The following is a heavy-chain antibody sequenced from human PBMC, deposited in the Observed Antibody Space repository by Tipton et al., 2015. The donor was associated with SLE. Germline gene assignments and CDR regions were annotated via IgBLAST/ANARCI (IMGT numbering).Heavy chain of an antibody. CDR2: IMWNGGST. J-gene: IGHJ2*01. CDR3: ATVGDSYNGYLHL. CDR1: GFTFDDFG. V-gene: IGHV3-20*04. D-gene: IGHD5-24*01. Sequence: SLRLSCAASGFTFDDFGMSWVRQAPGKGLEWLCGIMWNGGSTSYADSVKGRFTISRDNAKNSLYLQMNSLRAEDTAVYYCATVGDSYNGYLHLWGRGTLVTVSS.